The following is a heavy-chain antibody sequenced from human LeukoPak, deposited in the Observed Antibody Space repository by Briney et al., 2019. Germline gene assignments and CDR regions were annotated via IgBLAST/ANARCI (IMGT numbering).Heavy chain of an antibody. CDR1: VFTFSSYS. J-gene: IGHJ3*02. CDR3: ARDVSMIVVVSHAFDI. CDR2: ISSSSSYI. Sequence: PGGSLRLSCAASVFTFSSYSMNWVRQAPGKGLEWVSSISSSSSYIYYADSVKGRFTISRDNAKNSLYLQMNSLRAEDTAVYYCARDVSMIVVVSHAFDIWGQGTMVTVSS. D-gene: IGHD3-22*01. V-gene: IGHV3-21*01.